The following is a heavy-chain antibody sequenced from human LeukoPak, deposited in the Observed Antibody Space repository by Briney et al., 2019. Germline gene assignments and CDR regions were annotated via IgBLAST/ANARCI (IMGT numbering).Heavy chain of an antibody. D-gene: IGHD2-2*01. CDR3: ARVGCSSTSCIDAFDI. V-gene: IGHV4-30-2*01. Sequence: SETLSLTCAVSGGSISSGGYSWSWIRQPPGKGLEWIGYIYHSGSTYYNPSLKSRVTISVDRSKNQFSLKLSSVTAADTAVYYCARVGCSSTSCIDAFDIWGQGTMVTVPS. CDR1: GGSISSGGYS. CDR2: IYHSGST. J-gene: IGHJ3*02.